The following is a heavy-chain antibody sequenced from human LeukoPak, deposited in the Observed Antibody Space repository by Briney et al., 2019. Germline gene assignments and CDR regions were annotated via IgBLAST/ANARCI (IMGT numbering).Heavy chain of an antibody. D-gene: IGHD4-17*01. V-gene: IGHV3-23*01. J-gene: IGHJ4*02. CDR3: AKHGEAYADSKTDY. Sequence: PGGSLRLSCAASGFTFSNYAMRWVRQAPGKGLEWVSAISDSGRSTYYADSVKGRFTISRDNSKNTLYLQMNTLRAEDTAVYYCAKHGEAYADSKTDYWGQGTLVTVSS. CDR2: ISDSGRST. CDR1: GFTFSNYA.